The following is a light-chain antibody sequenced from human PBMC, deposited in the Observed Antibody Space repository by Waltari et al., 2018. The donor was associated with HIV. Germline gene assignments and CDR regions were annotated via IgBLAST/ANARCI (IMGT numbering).Light chain of an antibody. CDR3: SSYAGSGNLLL. V-gene: IGLV2-8*01. CDR1: SNDIGPYNY. Sequence: QSALTQPPAASGSPGPSVTISCTGTSNDIGPYNYVSWYQQYPDKAPRILIYEVNKRPSGVPGRFSGSKSGNTASLTVSGLQAEDEADYYCSSYAGSGNLLLFGGGTKVTVL. CDR2: EVN. J-gene: IGLJ6*01.